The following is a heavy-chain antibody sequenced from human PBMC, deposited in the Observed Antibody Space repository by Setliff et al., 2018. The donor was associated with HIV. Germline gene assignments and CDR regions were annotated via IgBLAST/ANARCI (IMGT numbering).Heavy chain of an antibody. CDR1: GFTFSSYS. J-gene: IGHJ4*02. D-gene: IGHD3-22*01. CDR2: ISSSSSTI. V-gene: IGHV3-48*04. CDR3: ARRGGSGSHFFDY. Sequence: GGSLRLSCAASGFTFSSYSMNWVRQAPGKGLEWVSYISSSSSTIYYADSVKGRFTISRDNAKNTLFLQMNRLTVEDTAVYFCARRGGSGSHFFDYWGQGMLVTVSS.